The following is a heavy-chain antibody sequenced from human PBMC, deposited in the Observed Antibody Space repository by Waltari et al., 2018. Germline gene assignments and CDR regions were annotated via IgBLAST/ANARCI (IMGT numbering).Heavy chain of an antibody. Sequence: QLQLQESGPGLVKPSGTLSLTCAVSGDSVTNSFLWNWVRQPPGKGLEWIGQVHGSGRTNYNPSFASRVTVSLEASTNQFSLKVTSATAADTAIYFCARDRGRGLYLDTWGQGTLVTVS. CDR2: VHGSGRT. V-gene: IGHV4-4*02. CDR3: ARDRGRGLYLDT. CDR1: GDSVTNSFL. D-gene: IGHD2-15*01. J-gene: IGHJ4*02.